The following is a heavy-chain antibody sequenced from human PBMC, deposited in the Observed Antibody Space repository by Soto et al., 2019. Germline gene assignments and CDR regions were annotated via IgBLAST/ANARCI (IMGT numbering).Heavy chain of an antibody. D-gene: IGHD3-10*01. CDR2: MNPNSGNT. CDR3: ASVRLVRGVITRRWFDP. V-gene: IGHV1-8*01. CDR1: GYTFTNYD. J-gene: IGHJ5*02. Sequence: QVQLVQSGAEVKKPGASVKVSCKASGYTFTNYDINWVRQATGQGLEWMGWMNPNSGNTGYVQKFQGRVTMTRNTSISTAYMELSSLRSEDTAVYYCASVRLVRGVITRRWFDPWGQGTLVTVSS.